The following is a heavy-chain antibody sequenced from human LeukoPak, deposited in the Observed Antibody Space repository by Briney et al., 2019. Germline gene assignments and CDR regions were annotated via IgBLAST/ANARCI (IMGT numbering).Heavy chain of an antibody. CDR1: GGSISSHY. V-gene: IGHV4-59*11. CDR3: ARGLGDGYSWHWYFDL. Sequence: PSETPSLTCTVSGGSISSHYWSWIRQPPGKGLEWIGYIHYSASTTYNPSFKSRLTISGDTSKNQFSLNLTSLTAADTAVYYCARGLGDGYSWHWYFDLWGRGTLVTVSS. CDR2: IHYSAST. J-gene: IGHJ2*01. D-gene: IGHD5-24*01.